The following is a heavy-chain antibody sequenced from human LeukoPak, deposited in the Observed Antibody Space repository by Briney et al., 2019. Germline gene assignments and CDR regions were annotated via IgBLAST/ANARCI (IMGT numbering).Heavy chain of an antibody. J-gene: IGHJ6*03. CDR1: GFTFSSYA. V-gene: IGHV3-23*01. CDR3: AKMAGMTRQVYYMDV. D-gene: IGHD5-24*01. CDR2: IYGSGDTT. Sequence: GSLRLSCAASGFTFSSYAMSWARQAPGEGLEWVSAIYGSGDTTYYADSVKGRFTVSRDNSKNTLYLQMDGLRAEDTAVYYCAKMAGMTRQVYYMDVWGKGATVTVSS.